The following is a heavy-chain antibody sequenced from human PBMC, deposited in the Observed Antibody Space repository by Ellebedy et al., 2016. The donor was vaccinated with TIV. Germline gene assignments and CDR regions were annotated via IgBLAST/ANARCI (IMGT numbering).Heavy chain of an antibody. CDR1: GFTFSSYG. V-gene: IGHV3-30*03. J-gene: IGHJ4*02. D-gene: IGHD3-16*01. CDR2: ISYDGSNK. CDR3: ARDMGH. Sequence: GGSLRLSXAASGFTFSSYGMHWVRQAPGKGLEWVAVISYDGSNKYYADSVKGRFTISRDNSKNTLYLQMNSLRAEDTAVYYCARDMGHWGQGTLVTVSS.